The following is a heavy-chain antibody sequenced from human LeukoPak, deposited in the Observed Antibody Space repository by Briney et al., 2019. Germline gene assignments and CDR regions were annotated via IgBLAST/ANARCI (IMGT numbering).Heavy chain of an antibody. J-gene: IGHJ4*02. CDR3: AKEGCTSTSCASDY. CDR1: GFTFSTYA. Sequence: GGSLRLSCAASGFTFSTYAMSWVRQAPGKGLEWVSAISGSGGSTYYADSVKGRFTISRDNSKNTLYLQMNSLRAEDTAVYCCAKEGCTSTSCASDYWGQGALVTVSS. D-gene: IGHD2-8*01. V-gene: IGHV3-23*01. CDR2: ISGSGGST.